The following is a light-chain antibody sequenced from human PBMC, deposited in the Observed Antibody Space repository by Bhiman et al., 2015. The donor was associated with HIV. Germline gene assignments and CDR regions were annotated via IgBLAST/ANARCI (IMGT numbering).Light chain of an antibody. Sequence: QPVLTQPPSVSGAPGQRVTISCTGSSSNIGAGYDVHWYQQLPGTAPKLLIYDNTKRPSGIPDRFSGSKSGTSATLGITGLQTGDEADYYCGTWDRSLSAGGVFGTGTKVTVL. CDR1: SSNIGAGYD. V-gene: IGLV1-51*01. CDR2: DNT. J-gene: IGLJ1*01. CDR3: GTWDRSLSAGGV.